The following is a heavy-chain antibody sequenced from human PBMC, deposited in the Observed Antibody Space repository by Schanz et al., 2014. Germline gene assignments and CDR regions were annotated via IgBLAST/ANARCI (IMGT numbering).Heavy chain of an antibody. V-gene: IGHV1-18*01. J-gene: IGHJ6*03. Sequence: QVQLVQSGAEVKKPGASVKVSCKASGYTFTSYGISWVRQAPGQGLEWMGWISAYNGNTKYPQKLQGRVTMTADTSTNTAYMELRSLRSDDTAVYYCARGGARRFPVVPDAIQGLRGHYYYYYLDVWGKGTTVTASS. CDR1: GYTFTSYG. D-gene: IGHD2-2*02. CDR3: ARGGARRFPVVPDAIQGLRGHYYYYYLDV. CDR2: ISAYNGNT.